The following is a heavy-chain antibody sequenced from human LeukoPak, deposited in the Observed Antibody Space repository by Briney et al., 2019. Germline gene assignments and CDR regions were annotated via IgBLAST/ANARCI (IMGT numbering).Heavy chain of an antibody. V-gene: IGHV4-39*07. J-gene: IGHJ4*02. CDR1: GGSTSNNLYY. D-gene: IGHD1-26*01. CDR2: LYYSGST. Sequence: SETLSLTCTVAGGSTSNNLYYWGWVRQPPWKGLEWIGSLYYSGSTYYNASLKGRVTISIDTSKNQFSLKLSSVTAADTAVYYCARAREVGATPDYWGQGTLVTVSS. CDR3: ARAREVGATPDY.